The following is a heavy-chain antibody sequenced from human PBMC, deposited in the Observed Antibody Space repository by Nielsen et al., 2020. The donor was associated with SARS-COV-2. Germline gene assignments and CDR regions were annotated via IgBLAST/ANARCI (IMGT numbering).Heavy chain of an antibody. D-gene: IGHD3-16*01. CDR3: ARDLAFGRAGEDYFDY. CDR1: GFTFSSYG. Sequence: GESLKISCAASGFTFSSYGIHWVRQAPGKGLEWVAVISYDGSNKYYADSVKGRFTISRDNSKNTLYLQMNSLRAEDTAVYYCARDLAFGRAGEDYFDYWGQGTLVTVSS. CDR2: ISYDGSNK. J-gene: IGHJ4*02. V-gene: IGHV3-30*03.